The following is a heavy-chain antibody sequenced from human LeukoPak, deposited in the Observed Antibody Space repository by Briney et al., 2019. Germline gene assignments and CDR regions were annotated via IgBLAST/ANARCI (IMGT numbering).Heavy chain of an antibody. CDR2: IYPRDSNT. J-gene: IGHJ5*02. V-gene: IGHV5-51*01. D-gene: IGHD6-13*01. CDR3: ARHPIAAGGAYNWFDP. CDR1: GYSFTSHW. Sequence: KDGESLKISCKGSGYGSGYSFTSHWIAWVRQMPGKGLEWMGIIYPRDSNTIYSPSLQGQVTISVDTSINTAYLQWISLKASDTAMYYCARHPIAAGGAYNWFDPWGQGTLVTVSS.